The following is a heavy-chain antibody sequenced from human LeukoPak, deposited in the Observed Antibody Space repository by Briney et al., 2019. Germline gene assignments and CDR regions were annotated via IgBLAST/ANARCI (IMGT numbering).Heavy chain of an antibody. Sequence: PSETLSLTCTVSGGSISSYYWSWIRQPPGKGLEWIGYIYYSGSTNYNPSLKSRVTISVDTSKNQFSLKLSSVTAADTVVYYCARDHGDYNNWFDPWGQGTLVTVSS. CDR3: ARDHGDYNNWFDP. J-gene: IGHJ5*02. V-gene: IGHV4-59*01. CDR1: GGSISSYY. CDR2: IYYSGST. D-gene: IGHD4-17*01.